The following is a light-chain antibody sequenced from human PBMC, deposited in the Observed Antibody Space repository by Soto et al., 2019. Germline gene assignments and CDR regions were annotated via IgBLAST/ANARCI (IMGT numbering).Light chain of an antibody. V-gene: IGLV1-47*01. J-gene: IGLJ2*01. CDR1: SSNIGSNY. CDR3: AAWDDSLSVVV. CDR2: RNN. Sequence: QSELTQPPSASGTPGQRVTISCSGSSSNIGSNYVYWYQQLPGTAPKLLIYRNNQRPSGVPDRFSGSKSGTSASLAISGLRSEDEADYYCAAWDDSLSVVVFGGGTKVTVL.